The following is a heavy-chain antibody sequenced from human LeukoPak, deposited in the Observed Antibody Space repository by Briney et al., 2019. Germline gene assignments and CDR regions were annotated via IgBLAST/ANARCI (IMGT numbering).Heavy chain of an antibody. CDR3: ARDTAFDI. CDR2: ISTGSSTI. Sequence: GGSLRLSCAASGFTFSSYGMHWVRQAPGKGLEWVSYISTGSSTIYYADSVKGRFTISRDNAKNSLYLQVNSLRDEDTAVYYCARDTAFDIWGQGTMVTVSS. J-gene: IGHJ3*02. CDR1: GFTFSSYG. V-gene: IGHV3-48*02.